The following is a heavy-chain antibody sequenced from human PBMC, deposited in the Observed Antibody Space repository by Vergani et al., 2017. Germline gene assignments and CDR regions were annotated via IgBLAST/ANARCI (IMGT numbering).Heavy chain of an antibody. D-gene: IGHD5-18*01. Sequence: QVQLQESGPGLVKPSETLSLTCTVSGVSISSYYWSWIRQPPGKGLEWIGYIYYSGSTHSNPSLKSRVTISVDTSKNQFPLKLSSVTAADTAVYYCARAGYSYGYYYYYGMDVWGQGTTVTVSS. V-gene: IGHV4-59*01. CDR1: GVSISSYY. CDR2: IYYSGST. J-gene: IGHJ6*02. CDR3: ARAGYSYGYYYYYGMDV.